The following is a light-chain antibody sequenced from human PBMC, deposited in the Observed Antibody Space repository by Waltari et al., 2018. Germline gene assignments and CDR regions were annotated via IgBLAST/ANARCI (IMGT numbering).Light chain of an antibody. CDR1: QDIRNY. Sequence: DIQMTQSPSSLSASVGDRVTITCRASQDIRNYLNWYQLKPGKAPKPLIYDASNLETGVPSRFSGGGSGTDFTFTISSLQPEDFATYHCQQYDFLPLTFGGGTKVEIK. J-gene: IGKJ4*01. V-gene: IGKV1-33*01. CDR2: DAS. CDR3: QQYDFLPLT.